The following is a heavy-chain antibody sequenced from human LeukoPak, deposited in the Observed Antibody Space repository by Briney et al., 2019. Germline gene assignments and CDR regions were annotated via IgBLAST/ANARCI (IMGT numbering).Heavy chain of an antibody. J-gene: IGHJ4*02. V-gene: IGHV4-39*01. Sequence: SETLSLTCTVSGGSISTGTYYWGWIRQPPGKGLGWIGIIYYSGTTYYNPSLKSRVTISVDTAKHQFSLKVSSVTAADTAVYYCARLVGATRLDYWGQGTLVIVSS. CDR3: ARLVGATRLDY. CDR2: IYYSGTT. CDR1: GGSISTGTYY. D-gene: IGHD1-26*01.